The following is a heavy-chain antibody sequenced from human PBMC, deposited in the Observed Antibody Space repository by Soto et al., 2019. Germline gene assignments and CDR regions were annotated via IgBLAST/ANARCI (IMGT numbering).Heavy chain of an antibody. J-gene: IGHJ4*02. V-gene: IGHV3-33*01. CDR3: ARVGQWLGETTYYFDY. CDR1: GFTFSSYG. Sequence: QVQLVESGGGVVQPGRSLRLSCAASGFTFSSYGMHWVRQAPGKGLEWVAVIWYDGSNKYYADSVKGRFTISRDNSKNTLYLQMNSLRAEDTAVYYCARVGQWLGETTYYFDYWGQGTLVTVSS. CDR2: IWYDGSNK. D-gene: IGHD6-19*01.